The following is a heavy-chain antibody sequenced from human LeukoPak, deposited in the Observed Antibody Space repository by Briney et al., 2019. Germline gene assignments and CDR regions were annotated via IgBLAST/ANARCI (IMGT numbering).Heavy chain of an antibody. Sequence: GGSLRLSCVAYEFNFFSYGMQWVRQAPGKGLVWVSRIFADGSTTSYADSVKGRFTISRDNAKNTVYLQMNSLWAEDTAVYYCAREAWIQLRAGPFDYWGQGTLVTVSP. J-gene: IGHJ4*02. V-gene: IGHV3-74*01. D-gene: IGHD5-18*01. CDR3: AREAWIQLRAGPFDY. CDR2: IFADGSTT. CDR1: EFNFFSYG.